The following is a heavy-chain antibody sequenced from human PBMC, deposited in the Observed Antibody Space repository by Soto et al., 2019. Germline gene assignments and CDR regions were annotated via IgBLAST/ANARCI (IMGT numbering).Heavy chain of an antibody. V-gene: IGHV3-15*01. J-gene: IGHJ4*02. CDR2: INRKIDGETT. D-gene: IGHD3-3*01. CDR1: EDPCSDAW. CDR3: TADHWS. Sequence: GGSLRRYFIVCEDPCSDAWKSWVRQAAGKGLEWVARINRKIDGETTDYAAPVEGRFTIARDDSKNTLYLQMSSLKIEDTAVYFCTADHWSWGQGTLVTVS.